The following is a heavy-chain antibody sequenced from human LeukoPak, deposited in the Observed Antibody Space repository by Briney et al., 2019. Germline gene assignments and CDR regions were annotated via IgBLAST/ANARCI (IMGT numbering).Heavy chain of an antibody. D-gene: IGHD2-2*02. V-gene: IGHV3-21*01. J-gene: IGHJ4*02. CDR2: ISSSSSYI. Sequence: GGSLRLSCAASGFTFSSYSMNWVRQSPGKGLEWVPSISSSSSYIYYADSVKGRFTISRDNPKNSLYLQMNSLRAEDTAVYYCARLRMWGSTIPFDYWGQGTLVTVSS. CDR3: ARLRMWGSTIPFDY. CDR1: GFTFSSYS.